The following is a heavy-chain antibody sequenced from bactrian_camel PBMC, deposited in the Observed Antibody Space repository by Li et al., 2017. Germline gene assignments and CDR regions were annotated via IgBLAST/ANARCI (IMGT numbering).Heavy chain of an antibody. V-gene: IGHV3S53*01. CDR2: IAGDGTT. Sequence: VQLVEYGGGSVQAGGSLRLSCAASGYTDSNYCMGWFRQAPGKLREGVATIAGDGTTRYAESVKGRFTISKDSSKNTLYLQMNSLKPEDTAMYYCAARSSRYFCDYPLSAEDFNVWCQGTQVTVS. D-gene: IGHD4*01. CDR1: GYTDSNYC. CDR3: AARSSRYFCDYPLSAEDFNV. J-gene: IGHJ4*01.